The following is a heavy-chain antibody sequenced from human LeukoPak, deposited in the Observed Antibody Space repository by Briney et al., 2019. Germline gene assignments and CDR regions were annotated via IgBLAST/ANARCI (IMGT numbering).Heavy chain of an antibody. Sequence: PSETLSLTCTVSGGSISSGSYYWSWLQQPAGTGLEWIGRIYTSGSTNYNPSLKSRVTISVDTSKNQFSLKLSSVTAADTAVYYCARGPVAGNFDYWGQGTLVTVSS. CDR3: ARGPVAGNFDY. V-gene: IGHV4-61*02. CDR2: IYTSGST. D-gene: IGHD6-19*01. CDR1: GGSISSGSYY. J-gene: IGHJ4*02.